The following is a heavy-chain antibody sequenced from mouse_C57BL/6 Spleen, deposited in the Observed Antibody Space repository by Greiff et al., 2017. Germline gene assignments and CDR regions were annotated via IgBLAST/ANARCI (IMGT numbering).Heavy chain of an antibody. D-gene: IGHD2-1*01. V-gene: IGHV5-17*01. Sequence: EVKLMEPGGGLVKPGGSLKLSCAASGFTFSDYGMHWVRQAPEKGLEWVAYISSGSSTIYYADTVKGRFTISRDNAKNTLFLQMTSLRSEDTAMYYCARDYGNLFDYWGQGTTLTVSS. CDR3: ARDYGNLFDY. CDR2: ISSGSSTI. J-gene: IGHJ2*01. CDR1: GFTFSDYG.